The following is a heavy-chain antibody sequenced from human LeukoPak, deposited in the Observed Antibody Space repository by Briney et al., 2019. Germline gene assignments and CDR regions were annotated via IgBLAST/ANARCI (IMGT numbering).Heavy chain of an antibody. CDR3: ARHGTGFGEFHYYGMDV. Sequence: PSETLSLTCTVSGGSISSYYWSWIRQPPGKGPEWIGYIYYSGSTNYNPSLKSRVTISVDTSKNHFSLKLSSVTASDTAVYYCARHGTGFGEFHYYGMDVWGRGTTVTVSS. CDR1: GGSISSYY. J-gene: IGHJ6*02. D-gene: IGHD3-10*01. V-gene: IGHV4-59*08. CDR2: IYYSGST.